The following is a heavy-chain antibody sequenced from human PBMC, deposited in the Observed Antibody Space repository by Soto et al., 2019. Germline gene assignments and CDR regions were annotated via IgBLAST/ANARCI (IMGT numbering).Heavy chain of an antibody. J-gene: IGHJ4*02. CDR3: ARDLGIVATDY. CDR1: GFTFSSYA. CDR2: ISYDGSNK. D-gene: IGHD5-12*01. V-gene: IGHV3-30-3*01. Sequence: VQLLESGGGLVQPGGSLRLSCAASGFTFSSYAMSWVRQAPGKGLEWVAVISYDGSNKYYADSVKGRFTISRDNSKNTLYLQMNSLRAEDTAVYYCARDLGIVATDYWGQGTLVTVSS.